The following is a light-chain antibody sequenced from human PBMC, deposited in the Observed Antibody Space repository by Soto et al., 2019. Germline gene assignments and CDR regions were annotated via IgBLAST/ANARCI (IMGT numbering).Light chain of an antibody. V-gene: IGKV1-33*01. CDR2: DAS. CDR1: QDIRNY. CDR3: QQYDNLPIT. J-gene: IGKJ5*01. Sequence: DIQITQSPSSLSASVGDRVTITCQASQDIRNYLNWYPQKPGKAPKLLIYDASNLATGVPSRFRRSGAGTDCTCPISSLQPEDIETDYCQQYDNLPITFGQGTRLEIK.